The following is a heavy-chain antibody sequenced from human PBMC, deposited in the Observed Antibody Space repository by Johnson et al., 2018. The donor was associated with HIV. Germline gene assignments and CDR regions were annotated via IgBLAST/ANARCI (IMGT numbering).Heavy chain of an antibody. Sequence: EVQLVESGGGLVQPGGSLRLSCAASGFTFSRYWMHWVRQAPGKGLVWVSRINSDGSSTSYADSVKGRFTISRDNAKNTLYLQMNRLRAEDTAVYYCARDRATIFGVDDAFDIWGQGTMVTVSS. CDR3: ARDRATIFGVDDAFDI. CDR1: GFTFSRYW. V-gene: IGHV3-74*01. J-gene: IGHJ3*02. D-gene: IGHD3-3*01. CDR2: INSDGSST.